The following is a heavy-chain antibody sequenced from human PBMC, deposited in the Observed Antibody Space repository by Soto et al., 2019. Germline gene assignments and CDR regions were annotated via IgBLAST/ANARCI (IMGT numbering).Heavy chain of an antibody. J-gene: IGHJ4*02. CDR3: VSGQGAGDDFDY. D-gene: IGHD3-16*01. CDR2: IYYSGST. Sequence: SETLSLTCTVSGGSISSGGYYWSWIRQHPGKGLEWIGYIYYSGSTYYNPSLKSRVTISVDTSKNQFSLKLSSVTAADTAVYYCVSGQGAGDDFDYWGQGTLVTVSS. CDR1: GGSISSGGYY. V-gene: IGHV4-31*03.